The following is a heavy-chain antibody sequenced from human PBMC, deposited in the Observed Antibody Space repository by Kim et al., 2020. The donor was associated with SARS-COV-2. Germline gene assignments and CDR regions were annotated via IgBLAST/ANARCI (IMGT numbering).Heavy chain of an antibody. CDR3: ARNRIDY. V-gene: IGHV3-7*01. CDR2: EGSEK. J-gene: IGHJ4*02. Sequence: EGSEKEYVESVKGRFTISRDNAKNSLYLHRNSLRAEDTAVYSCARNRIDYWGQGTLVTVSS.